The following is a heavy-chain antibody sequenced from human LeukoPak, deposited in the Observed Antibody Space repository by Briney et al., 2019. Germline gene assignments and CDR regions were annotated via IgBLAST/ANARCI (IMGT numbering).Heavy chain of an antibody. J-gene: IGHJ2*01. CDR2: IYAKGIT. Sequence: SETLSLTCTVSGGSIFSYYFNWIRQPPGKGLEWIGYIYAKGITNYNPSLRSRSTISIATSKNQFSLRLTSVTAADTATYYCARRAYYDSSGYYPASGYFDLWGRGTLVTVSS. V-gene: IGHV4-4*09. CDR3: ARRAYYDSSGYYPASGYFDL. D-gene: IGHD3-22*01. CDR1: GGSIFSYY.